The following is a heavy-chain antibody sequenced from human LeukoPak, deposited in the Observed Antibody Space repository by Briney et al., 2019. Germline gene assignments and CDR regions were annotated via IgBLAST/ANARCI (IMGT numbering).Heavy chain of an antibody. J-gene: IGHJ4*02. Sequence: AGGSLRLSCAASGFTFSAHWMSWVRQAPGKGLEWAANIKEDGSEKYYVDSVKGRFTISRDIAKNSLYLQMNSLRAEDTAVYYCARERQYYFDYWGQGALVTVSS. CDR3: ARERQYYFDY. CDR1: GFTFSAHW. CDR2: IKEDGSEK. V-gene: IGHV3-7*01.